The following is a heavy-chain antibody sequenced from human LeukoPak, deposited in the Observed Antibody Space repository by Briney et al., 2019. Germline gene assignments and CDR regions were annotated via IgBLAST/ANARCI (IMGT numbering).Heavy chain of an antibody. CDR1: GFTFSSYA. Sequence: PGGSLRLSCAASGFTFSSYAMHWVRPAPGKGLEWVAVISYDGSNKYYADSVKGRFTISRDNSKNTLYLQMNSLRAEDTAVYYCARVRDYYYYGMDVWGQGTTVTVSS. CDR3: ARVRDYYYYGMDV. CDR2: ISYDGSNK. J-gene: IGHJ6*02. V-gene: IGHV3-30*04.